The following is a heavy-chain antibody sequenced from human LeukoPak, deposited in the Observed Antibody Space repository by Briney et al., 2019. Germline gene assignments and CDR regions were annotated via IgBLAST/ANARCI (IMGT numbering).Heavy chain of an antibody. CDR3: NYYDSSYYFDY. Sequence: GGSLRLSCAASGFTFSSYAMSWVRQAPGKGLEWVSAISGSGGSTYYADSVKGRFTISRDNSKNTLYLQMNSLRAEDTAVYYCNYYDSSYYFDYWGQGTLVTVSS. J-gene: IGHJ4*02. CDR2: ISGSGGST. CDR1: GFTFSSYA. D-gene: IGHD3-22*01. V-gene: IGHV3-23*01.